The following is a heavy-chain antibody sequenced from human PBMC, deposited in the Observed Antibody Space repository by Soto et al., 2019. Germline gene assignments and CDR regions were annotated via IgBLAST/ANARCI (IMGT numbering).Heavy chain of an antibody. J-gene: IGHJ4*02. CDR1: GGSISSYY. CDR3: ARDYGDYEYYFDY. CDR2: IYYSGST. Sequence: SETLSLTCTVSGGSISSYYWSWIRQPPGKGLEWIGYIYYSGSTNYNPSLKSRVTISVDTSKNQFSLKLSSVTAADTAVYYCARDYGDYEYYFDYWGQGTLVTVSS. V-gene: IGHV4-59*01. D-gene: IGHD4-17*01.